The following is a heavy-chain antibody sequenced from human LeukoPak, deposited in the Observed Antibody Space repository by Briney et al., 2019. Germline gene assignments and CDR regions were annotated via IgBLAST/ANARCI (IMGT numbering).Heavy chain of an antibody. V-gene: IGHV3-53*05. CDR3: VKDVFLGFCSGGSCSAHFDY. CDR2: IYSGGST. J-gene: IGHJ4*02. Sequence: PGGSLRLSCAASGFTVSSNYMSWVRQAPGKGLEWVSVIYSGGSTYYADSVKGRFTISRDNAKNSLYLQMDSLRPEDMALYYCVKDVFLGFCSGGSCSAHFDYWGQGTLVTVSS. D-gene: IGHD2-15*01. CDR1: GFTVSSNY.